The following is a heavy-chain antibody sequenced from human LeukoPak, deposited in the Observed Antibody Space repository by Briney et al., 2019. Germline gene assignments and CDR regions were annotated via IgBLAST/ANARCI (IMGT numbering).Heavy chain of an antibody. Sequence: ASVKVSCKAPGYTFTSCDINWVRQATGQGLEWMGWMNPNSGNTGYGQSFQGRITMTRDISIGTAYMELSNLTSEDTAIYYCTRGSSGRRDNWGQGTLVTVSA. V-gene: IGHV1-8*01. CDR2: MNPNSGNT. CDR3: TRGSSGRRDN. J-gene: IGHJ4*02. D-gene: IGHD6-19*01. CDR1: GYTFTSCD.